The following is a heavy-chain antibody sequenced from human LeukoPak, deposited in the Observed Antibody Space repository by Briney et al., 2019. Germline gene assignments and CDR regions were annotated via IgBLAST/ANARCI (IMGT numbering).Heavy chain of an antibody. CDR2: IYHSGST. Sequence: KPSETLSLTCTVSGSSISSYYWSWIRQPPGKGLEWIGSIYHSGSTYYNPSLKSRVTISVDTSKNQFSLKLSSVTAADTAVYYCARDFSNYYDSSGYLRWGQGTLVTVSS. D-gene: IGHD3-22*01. CDR3: ARDFSNYYDSSGYLR. J-gene: IGHJ4*02. CDR1: GSSISSYY. V-gene: IGHV4-38-2*02.